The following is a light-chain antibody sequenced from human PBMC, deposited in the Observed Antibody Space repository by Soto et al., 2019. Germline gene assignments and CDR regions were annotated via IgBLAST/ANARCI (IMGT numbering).Light chain of an antibody. CDR1: QGISSY. V-gene: IGKV1-39*01. CDR2: ATS. CDR3: QQYGSSGT. Sequence: DIQMTQPPPSLSASVGDRVTITCRASQGISSYLNWHQQNPGKAPKLLIYATSSLQSGVPSRFSGSGSGTDFTLTISSLQAEDFSVYYYQQYGSSGTFGQGTKVDI. J-gene: IGKJ1*01.